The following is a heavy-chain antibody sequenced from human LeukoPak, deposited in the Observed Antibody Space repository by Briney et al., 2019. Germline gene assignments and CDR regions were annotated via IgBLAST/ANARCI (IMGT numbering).Heavy chain of an antibody. V-gene: IGHV3-7*01. CDR1: GFVFSASY. CDR2: IKPDGSEK. CDR3: VRGGTYWTVS. Sequence: GGSLRLSCAASGFVFSASYMSWVRKAPGKGLEWVATIKPDGSEKYHVDSVSGRFTISRDNTNDSMFLQMNSLRVDDTAVYYWVRGGTYWTVSWGQGTLVNVS. J-gene: IGHJ5*01.